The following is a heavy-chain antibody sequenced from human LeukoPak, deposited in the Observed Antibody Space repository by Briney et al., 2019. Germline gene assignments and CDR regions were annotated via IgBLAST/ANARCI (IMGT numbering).Heavy chain of an antibody. Sequence: SETLSLTCAVYGGSFSGYYWSWIRQPPGKGLEWIGYIYYNGITYFNPSLESRVSMSVDTSKNQFSLNLSSVTAADTAVYYCARGDYNDGGGYLDHWGQGALVTVSS. J-gene: IGHJ5*02. CDR2: IYYNGIT. V-gene: IGHV4-30-4*08. CDR3: ARGDYNDGGGYLDH. D-gene: IGHD3-22*01. CDR1: GGSFSGYY.